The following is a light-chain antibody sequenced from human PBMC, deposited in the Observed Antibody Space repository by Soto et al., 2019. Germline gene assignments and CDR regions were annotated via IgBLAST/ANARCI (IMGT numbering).Light chain of an antibody. CDR2: DAS. CDR1: QDITNY. Sequence: DILMTQSPSSLSASVGDRVTFTCQASQDITNYLNWYQHKPGKAPELLIYDASNFETGVPSRFSGSGSGTEFTFTISSLQPEDIATYYCQQYDNLPLTFGGGTKVDIK. CDR3: QQYDNLPLT. V-gene: IGKV1-33*01. J-gene: IGKJ4*01.